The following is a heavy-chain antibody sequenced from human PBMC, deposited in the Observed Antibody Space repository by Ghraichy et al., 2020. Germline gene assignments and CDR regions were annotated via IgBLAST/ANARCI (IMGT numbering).Heavy chain of an antibody. J-gene: IGHJ4*02. D-gene: IGHD6-19*01. V-gene: IGHV3-7*04. CDR3: AREREYSSGWGNY. CDR1: GFTFSSYW. Sequence: GGSLRLSCAASGFTFSSYWMSWVRQAPGKGLEWVANIKQDGSEKYYVDSVKGRFTISRDNAKNSLYLQMNSLRAEDTAVYYCAREREYSSGWGNYWGQGTLVTVSS. CDR2: IKQDGSEK.